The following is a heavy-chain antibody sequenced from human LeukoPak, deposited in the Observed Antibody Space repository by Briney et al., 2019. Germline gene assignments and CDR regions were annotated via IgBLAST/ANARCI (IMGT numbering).Heavy chain of an antibody. J-gene: IGHJ4*02. CDR3: AREVRDVVAVPAAS. D-gene: IGHD2-2*01. V-gene: IGHV4-39*01. CDR2: IYYSGST. CDR1: GGSISSSSYY. Sequence: SETLSLTCTVSGGSISSSSYYWGWIRQPPGKGLEWIGSIYYSGSTYYNPSLKSRVTISVDTSKNQFSLKLSSVTAADTAVYYCAREVRDVVAVPAASWGQGTLVTVSS.